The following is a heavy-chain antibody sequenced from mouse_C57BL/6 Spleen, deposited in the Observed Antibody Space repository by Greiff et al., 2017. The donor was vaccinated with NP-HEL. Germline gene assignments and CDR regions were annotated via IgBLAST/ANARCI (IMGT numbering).Heavy chain of an antibody. CDR2: IYPRAGST. J-gene: IGHJ3*01. Sequence: QVQLQQSDAELVKPGASVKISCKVSGYTFTDHTIHWMKQRPEQGLEWIGYIYPRAGSTKYNEKFKGKATLTADKSSSTAYMQLNSLPSEDSAVYFCASPYYYGSSYGEFAYWGQGTLVTVSA. CDR1: GYTFTDHT. D-gene: IGHD1-1*01. CDR3: ASPYYYGSSYGEFAY. V-gene: IGHV1-78*01.